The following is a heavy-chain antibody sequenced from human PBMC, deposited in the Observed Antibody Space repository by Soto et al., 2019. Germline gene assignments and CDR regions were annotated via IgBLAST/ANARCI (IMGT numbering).Heavy chain of an antibody. V-gene: IGHV3-30-3*01. D-gene: IGHD6-13*01. J-gene: IGHJ3*02. CDR1: GFTFSSYA. Sequence: GGSLRLSCAASGFTFSSYAMHWVRQAPGKGLEWVAVISYDGSNKYYADSVKGRFTISRDNSKNTLYLQMNSLRAEDTAVYYCARISSSSWFGDDAFDIWGQGTMVTVSS. CDR2: ISYDGSNK. CDR3: ARISSSSWFGDDAFDI.